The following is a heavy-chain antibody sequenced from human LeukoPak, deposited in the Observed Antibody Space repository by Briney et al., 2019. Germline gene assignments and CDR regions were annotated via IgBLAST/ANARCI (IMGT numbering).Heavy chain of an antibody. V-gene: IGHV3-30-3*01. Sequence: GGSLRLSCAASGFTFSSYAMHWVRQAPGKGLEWVAVISYDGSNKYYADSVKGRFTISRDNSKNTLYLQMNSLRAEDTAVYYCARGVQDRDSSGYLPGSEYFQHWGQGTLVTVPS. CDR2: ISYDGSNK. CDR1: GFTFSSYA. CDR3: ARGVQDRDSSGYLPGSEYFQH. J-gene: IGHJ1*01. D-gene: IGHD3-22*01.